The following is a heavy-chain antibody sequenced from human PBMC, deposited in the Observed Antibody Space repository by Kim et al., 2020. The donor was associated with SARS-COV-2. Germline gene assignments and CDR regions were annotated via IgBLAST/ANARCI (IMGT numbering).Heavy chain of an antibody. CDR2: SDYSGST. D-gene: IGHD1-26*01. CDR1: GGSITNNY. Sequence: SETLSLTCTVSGGSITNNYWSWIRQRPGKGLEGIGYSDYSGSTNYNPSLRSRATISLDTSRSQFSLKLDSVTAADTALDDCARTPGLAWQSGGYIEYWG. J-gene: IGHJ4*01. CDR3: ARTPGLAWQSGGYIEY. V-gene: IGHV4-59*13.